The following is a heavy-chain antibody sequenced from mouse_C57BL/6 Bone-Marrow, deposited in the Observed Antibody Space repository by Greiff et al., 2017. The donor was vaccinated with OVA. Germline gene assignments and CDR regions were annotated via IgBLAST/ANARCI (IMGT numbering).Heavy chain of an antibody. CDR2: IYPGDGDT. Sequence: VQLQESGAELVKPGASVEISGKDSGEAGMSSVINFMKQRPGKGLYWIGQIYPGDGDTNYNGKFKGKATLTADKSSSTAYMQLSSLTSEDAAVYFCARGYFWGQGTTLTVSS. CDR3: ARGYF. J-gene: IGHJ2*01. CDR1: GEAGMSSV. V-gene: IGHV1-80*01.